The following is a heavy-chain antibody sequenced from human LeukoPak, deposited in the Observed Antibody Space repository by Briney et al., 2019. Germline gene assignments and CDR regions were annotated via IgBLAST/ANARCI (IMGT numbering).Heavy chain of an antibody. CDR3: FGGCYDSSLGGGQRNSFDY. D-gene: IGHD5-12*01. CDR1: GYTFPSYY. Sequence: GASVKVSCKASGYTFPSYYMHWVRQAPGQGLEWMGIINPSGGSTSYAQKFQGRVTMTRGTSTSTVYMELSSLRSEDTAVYYCFGGCYDSSLGGGQRNSFDYWGQGTLVTVSS. CDR2: INPSGGST. J-gene: IGHJ4*02. V-gene: IGHV1-46*01.